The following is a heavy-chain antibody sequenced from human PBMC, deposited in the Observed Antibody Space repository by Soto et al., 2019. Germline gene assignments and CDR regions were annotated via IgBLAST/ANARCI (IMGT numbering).Heavy chain of an antibody. D-gene: IGHD3-3*01. CDR1: NGSISNPIYY. CDR2: IFYNGNA. Sequence: QLQLQESGPGLVKPSETLSLTCSVSNGSISNPIYYWAWIRQPPGKGLERIGSIFYNGNAYYNPSLKSRVTMSVDTSQNQFSLKLSSVTAADTAVYYCAGRTSLASVEIFSGGLSGYNWVDPWGRGTLVTVSS. J-gene: IGHJ5*01. V-gene: IGHV4-39*01. CDR3: AGRTSLASVEIFSGGLSGYNWVDP.